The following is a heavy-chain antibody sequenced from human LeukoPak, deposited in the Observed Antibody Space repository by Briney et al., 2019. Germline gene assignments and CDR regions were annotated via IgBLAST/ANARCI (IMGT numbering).Heavy chain of an antibody. J-gene: IGHJ4*02. V-gene: IGHV4-4*07. CDR1: GASVTAYL. Sequence: PSETLSLTCTVSGASVTAYLWSWTRQPAGQGLEWIGRTSVNEGATYNPSLMSRVTMSVDTSKNQFSLRLTSMTAADTAIYYCARLWRDGSNWHPDDNWGQGTLVTVSS. CDR3: ARLWRDGSNWHPDDN. CDR2: TSVNEGA. D-gene: IGHD4-11*01.